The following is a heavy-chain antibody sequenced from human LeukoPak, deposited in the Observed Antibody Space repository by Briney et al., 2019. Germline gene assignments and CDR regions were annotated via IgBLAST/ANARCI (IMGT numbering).Heavy chain of an antibody. D-gene: IGHD6-13*01. CDR1: GGSISSSSYY. V-gene: IGHV4-39*07. J-gene: IGHJ4*02. CDR3: ASAVGDRAGTRFDY. CDR2: IYYSGST. Sequence: NPSETLSLTCTVSGGSISSSSYYWGWIRQPPGKGLEWIGSIYYSGSTYYNPSLKSRVTISVDTSKNQFSLKLSSVTAADTAVYYCASAVGDRAGTRFDYWGQGTLVTVSS.